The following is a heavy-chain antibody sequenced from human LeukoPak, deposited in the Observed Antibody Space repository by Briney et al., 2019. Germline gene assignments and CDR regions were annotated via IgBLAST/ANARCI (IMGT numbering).Heavy chain of an antibody. CDR2: IYHSGST. D-gene: IGHD5-18*01. V-gene: IGHV4-4*02. J-gene: IGHJ4*02. CDR1: GGSISSSNW. Sequence: SETLSLTCAVSGGSISSSNWWSWVRQPPGKGLEWIGEIYHSGSTNYNPSLKSRVTISVDTSKNQFSLKLSSVTAADTAVYYCARDLQLWCFDYWGQGTLVTVSS. CDR3: ARDLQLWCFDY.